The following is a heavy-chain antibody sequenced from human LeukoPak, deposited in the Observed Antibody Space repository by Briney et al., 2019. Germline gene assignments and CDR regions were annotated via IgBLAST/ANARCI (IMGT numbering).Heavy chain of an antibody. J-gene: IGHJ3*02. CDR3: ARMYRRSGSHRDAFDI. Sequence: SGPALVEPTQTLTLTCTFSGSSLSSSGMCVTWIRQPPGKALEWLARIDWDNAKFHNTSLKTRLTVSKDTSKNQVVLTMTNMDPVDTATYYCARMYRRSGSHRDAFDIWGRGTMVTVSS. D-gene: IGHD1-26*01. V-gene: IGHV2-70*17. CDR1: GSSLSSSGMC. CDR2: IDWDNAK.